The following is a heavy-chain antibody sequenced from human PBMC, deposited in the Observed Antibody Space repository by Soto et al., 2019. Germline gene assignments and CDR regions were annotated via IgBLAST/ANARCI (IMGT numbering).Heavy chain of an antibody. Sequence: GGSLRLSCVVSGFTFSDFGMHWVRQSPGEGLEWVAVISYDGSNKYYADSMKGRFTISRDNTKDSLDLQMNSLRAEDTAVYYCARGWGTTVVKLDAFDVWGQGTMVTVSS. V-gene: IGHV3-30*12. J-gene: IGHJ3*01. CDR3: ARGWGTTVVKLDAFDV. D-gene: IGHD4-17*01. CDR1: GFTFSDFG. CDR2: ISYDGSNK.